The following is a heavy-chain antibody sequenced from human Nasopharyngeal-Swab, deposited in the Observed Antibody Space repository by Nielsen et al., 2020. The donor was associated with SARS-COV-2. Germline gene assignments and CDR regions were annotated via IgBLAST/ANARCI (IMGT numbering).Heavy chain of an antibody. Sequence: SETLSLTCTVSGGSISSSSYYWGWIRQPPGKGLEWIGSIYYSGSTYYNPSLKSRVTISVDTSKNQFSLKLSSVTAADTAVYYCARHRSASITMIVVVINNWCDPWGQGTLVTVSS. D-gene: IGHD3-22*01. CDR3: ARHRSASITMIVVVINNWCDP. J-gene: IGHJ5*02. CDR2: IYYSGST. CDR1: GGSISSSSYY. V-gene: IGHV4-39*01.